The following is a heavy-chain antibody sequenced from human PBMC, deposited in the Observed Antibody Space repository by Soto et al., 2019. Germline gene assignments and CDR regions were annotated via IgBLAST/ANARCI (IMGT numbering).Heavy chain of an antibody. CDR2: VYYTGST. CDR3: ARSVAVPGAHIDY. V-gene: IGHV4-59*01. CDR1: GGSISGSY. J-gene: IGHJ4*02. D-gene: IGHD6-19*01. Sequence: LSLTCSASGGSISGSYWSWIRQSPGKGLEWLGYVYYTGSTNYSPSLRSRVSISVDTSKNEFSLRLSSVTAADTAVYFCARSVAVPGAHIDYWGQGTQVTVSS.